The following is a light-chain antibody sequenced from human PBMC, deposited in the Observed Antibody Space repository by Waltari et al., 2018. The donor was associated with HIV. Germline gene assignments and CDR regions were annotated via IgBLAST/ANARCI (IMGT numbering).Light chain of an antibody. CDR3: QVWDSSSDHYV. V-gene: IGLV3-21*01. CDR2: HDP. CDR1: NIGTKT. Sequence: SYVLTQPPSVSVAPGQTAHVTCAGNNIGTKTVHWYQQSPGQAPVLVIHHDPDRPSGIPERVSGSSSGNTATLTISRVEAGDEADDYCQVWDSSSDHYVFGTGTKVTVL. J-gene: IGLJ1*01.